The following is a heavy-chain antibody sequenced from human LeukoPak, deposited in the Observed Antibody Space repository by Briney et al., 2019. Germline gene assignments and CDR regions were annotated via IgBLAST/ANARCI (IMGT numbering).Heavy chain of an antibody. CDR3: ARDSGQYSSSWYYFDY. V-gene: IGHV1-46*01. J-gene: IGHJ4*02. CDR1: GYTFTSYY. CDR2: INPSGGST. D-gene: IGHD6-13*01. Sequence: ASVKISCKASGYTFTSYYMHWVRQAPGQGLEWMGIINPSGGSTSYAQKFQGRVTMTRDTSTSTVYMELSSLRSEDTAVYYCARDSGQYSSSWYYFDYWGQGTLVTVSS.